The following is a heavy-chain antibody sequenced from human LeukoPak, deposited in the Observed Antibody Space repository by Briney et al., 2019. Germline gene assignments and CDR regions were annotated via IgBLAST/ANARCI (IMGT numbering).Heavy chain of an antibody. Sequence: NRSETLSLTCILAGGSISSYYRCWIRQPPRKGLEWIGYIYYIGSTNYNPSLKSRATISVDTPKQQPPLKSSSLSVAETPVYYLRKSGGWYYLDYWGEGTLVAVS. CDR1: GGSISSYY. V-gene: IGHV4-59*01. J-gene: IGHJ4*02. D-gene: IGHD6-13*01. CDR2: IYYIGST. CDR3: RKSGGWYYLDY.